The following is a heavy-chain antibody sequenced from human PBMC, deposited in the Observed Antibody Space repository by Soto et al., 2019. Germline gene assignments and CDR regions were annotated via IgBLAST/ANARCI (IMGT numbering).Heavy chain of an antibody. D-gene: IGHD2-15*01. CDR2: ISGSGGST. Sequence: GGSLRLSCAASGFTFSNYAMSWVHQAPGKGLEWVSAISGSGGSTYYADSVKGRFTISRDNSKNTLYLQMNSLRAEDTAVYYCAKDPWAYCSGGSCYLGAPGAFDIWGQGTMVSVSS. V-gene: IGHV3-23*01. CDR3: AKDPWAYCSGGSCYLGAPGAFDI. CDR1: GFTFSNYA. J-gene: IGHJ3*02.